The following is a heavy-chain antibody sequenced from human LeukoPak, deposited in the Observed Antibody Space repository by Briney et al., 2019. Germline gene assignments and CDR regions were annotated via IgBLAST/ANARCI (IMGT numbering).Heavy chain of an antibody. CDR1: GFTFSSYA. CDR3: AKALCSGGTCYYFDY. J-gene: IGHJ4*02. D-gene: IGHD2-15*01. CDR2: ISDTGGST. V-gene: IGHV3-23*01. Sequence: PGGSLRLSCAASGFTFSSYAMNWVRQAPGRGLEWISGISDTGGSTYYADSVKGRFTISRDNSKNTLYLQMNSLRAEDTAVYYCAKALCSGGTCYYFDYWGQGTLVTVSS.